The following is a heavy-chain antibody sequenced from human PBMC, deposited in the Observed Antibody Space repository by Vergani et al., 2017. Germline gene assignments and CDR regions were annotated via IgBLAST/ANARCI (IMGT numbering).Heavy chain of an antibody. CDR1: GGSFSGYY. CDR2: INHSGST. D-gene: IGHD5-18*01. V-gene: IGHV4-34*01. J-gene: IGHJ4*02. Sequence: QVQLQQWGAGLLKPSETLSLTCAVYGGSFSGYYWSWIRQPPGKGLEWIGEINHSGSTNYNPSLKSRVTISVDTSKNQFSLKLSSVTAADTAVYYCARRTETAMVTNFDYWGQGTLVTVSS. CDR3: ARRTETAMVTNFDY.